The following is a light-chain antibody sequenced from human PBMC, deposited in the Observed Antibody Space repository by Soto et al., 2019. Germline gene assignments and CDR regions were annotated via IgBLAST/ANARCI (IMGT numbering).Light chain of an antibody. V-gene: IGKV1-27*01. CDR1: QDIRNY. CDR3: QRYHSALLT. CDR2: AAS. Sequence: DIQMTQSPSSLSSSVGDRVTMTCRASQDIRNYVAWYQQKPGEVPKLLIYAASTFQSGVPARFSGGGFGTDFTLTISSLRPEDVATYYCQRYHSALLTFGPGTKVDIK. J-gene: IGKJ3*01.